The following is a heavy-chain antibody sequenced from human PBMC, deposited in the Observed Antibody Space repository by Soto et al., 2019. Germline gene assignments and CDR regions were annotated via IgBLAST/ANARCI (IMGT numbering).Heavy chain of an antibody. CDR2: INPSGGST. Sequence: ASVKVSCKASGYIFTSYYMHWVRQAPGQGLEWMGIINPSGGSTSYAQKFQGRVTMTRDTSTSTVYMELSSLRSEDTAVYYCARSCGGDCSNENWFDPWGQGTLVTVSS. J-gene: IGHJ5*02. CDR1: GYIFTSYY. CDR3: ARSCGGDCSNENWFDP. D-gene: IGHD2-21*01. V-gene: IGHV1-46*03.